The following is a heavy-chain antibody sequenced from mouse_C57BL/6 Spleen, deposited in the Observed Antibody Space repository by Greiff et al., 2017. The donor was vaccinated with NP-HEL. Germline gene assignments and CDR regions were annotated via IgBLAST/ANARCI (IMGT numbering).Heavy chain of an antibody. CDR2: ISGGGGNT. V-gene: IGHV5-9*01. CDR1: GFTFSSYT. D-gene: IGHD3-2*02. CDR3: ARHPRAQVFDY. J-gene: IGHJ2*01. Sequence: EVMLVESGGGLVKPGGSLKLSCAASGFTFSSYTMSWVRQTPEKRLEWVATISGGGGNTYYPDSVKGRFTIYSANAKNTLYLQMSSLRSEDTALYYCARHPRAQVFDYWGQGTTLTVSS.